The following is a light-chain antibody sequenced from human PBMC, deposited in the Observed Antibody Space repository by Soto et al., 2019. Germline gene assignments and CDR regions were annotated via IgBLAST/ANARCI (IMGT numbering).Light chain of an antibody. Sequence: IVMTQSPLSLPVTPGEPASISCRSSQSLVHSNGYTYLDWYLQKPGQSPQLLIYWGFHRASGVPDRFSGSGSGTDFTLKSSRVEAEDVGVYYCMQALQTSFTFGPGTKVDIK. J-gene: IGKJ3*01. CDR2: WGF. V-gene: IGKV2-28*01. CDR1: QSLVHSNGYTY. CDR3: MQALQTSFT.